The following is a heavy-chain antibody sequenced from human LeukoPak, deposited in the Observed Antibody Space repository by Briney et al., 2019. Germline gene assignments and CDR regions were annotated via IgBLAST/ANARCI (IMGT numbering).Heavy chain of an antibody. CDR1: GGSISSSSYY. CDR3: AKQGDGGYFDY. Sequence: PSETLSLTCTVSGGSISSSSYYWGWVRQAPGKGLEWVSYISSISSTIYYSDSVKGRFTISRDNAKNSLYLQMNSLRAEDTAVYYCAKQGDGGYFDYWGQGTLVTVSS. V-gene: IGHV3-48*01. J-gene: IGHJ4*02. CDR2: ISSISSTI. D-gene: IGHD3-16*01.